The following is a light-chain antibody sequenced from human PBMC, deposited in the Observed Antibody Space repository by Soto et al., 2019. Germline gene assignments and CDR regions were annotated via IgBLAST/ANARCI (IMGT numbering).Light chain of an antibody. Sequence: QSALTQPASVSGSPGQSITISCTGTSSDVGSYNLVSWYQQHPGKAPQLMIYEGSKRPSGVSNRFSGSKSGNTASLTISVRQAEDEADYYCCSYAGSSTFVVFGGGTKVTVL. CDR3: CSYAGSSTFVV. CDR1: SSDVGSYNL. V-gene: IGLV2-23*03. CDR2: EGS. J-gene: IGLJ2*01.